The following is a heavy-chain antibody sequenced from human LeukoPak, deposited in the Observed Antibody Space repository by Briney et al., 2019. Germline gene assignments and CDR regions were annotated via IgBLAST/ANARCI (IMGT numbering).Heavy chain of an antibody. V-gene: IGHV1-69*13. CDR3: ARDIWSIAAAGRGGFAP. J-gene: IGHJ5*02. CDR1: GGTFSSYA. Sequence: ASVKVSCKASGGTFSSYAISWVRQAPGQGLEWMGGIIPIFGTANYAQKFQGRATVTADESTSTAYMELSSLRSEDTAVYYCARDIWSIAAAGRGGFAPWGQGTLVTVSS. CDR2: IIPIFGTA. D-gene: IGHD6-13*01.